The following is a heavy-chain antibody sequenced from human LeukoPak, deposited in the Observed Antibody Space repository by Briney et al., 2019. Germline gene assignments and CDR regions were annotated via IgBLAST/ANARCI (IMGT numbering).Heavy chain of an antibody. Sequence: SETLSLTCTVSGGSISSYYWSWIRQPPGKGLEWIGYIYYSGSTNYNPSLKSRVTISVDTSKNQFSLKLSSVTAADTAVYYCARVATVTSNWFDPWGLGTLVTVSS. CDR3: ARVATVTSNWFDP. CDR2: IYYSGST. CDR1: GGSISSYY. V-gene: IGHV4-59*01. D-gene: IGHD4-17*01. J-gene: IGHJ5*02.